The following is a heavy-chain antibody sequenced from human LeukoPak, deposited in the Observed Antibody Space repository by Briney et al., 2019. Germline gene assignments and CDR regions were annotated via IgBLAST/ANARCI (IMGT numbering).Heavy chain of an antibody. CDR3: ARASFQIVVVPAARYYYYKGV. V-gene: IGHV4-34*01. CDR2: INHSGST. Sequence: SETLSLTCAVCGGPFSCYYWSCIREPPGKGLEWLGEINHSGSTNYKPSRKSPVTISVDTSKKQFSLKMSHVNTADTAVYNCARASFQIVVVPAARYYYYKGVWGKGTTVTVSS. J-gene: IGHJ6*03. CDR1: GGPFSCYY. D-gene: IGHD2-2*01.